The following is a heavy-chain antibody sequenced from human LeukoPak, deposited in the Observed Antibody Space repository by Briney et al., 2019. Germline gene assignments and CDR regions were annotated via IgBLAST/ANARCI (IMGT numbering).Heavy chain of an antibody. CDR1: GGSISSYY. CDR3: ATLPRYDSSGYYYARPFDY. V-gene: IGHV4-59*12. D-gene: IGHD3-22*01. J-gene: IGHJ4*02. Sequence: PSETLSLTCTVSGGSISSYYWSWIRQPPGKGLEWIGYIYYSGSTNYNPSLKSRVTISVDTSKNQFSLKLSSVTAADTAVYYCATLPRYDSSGYYYARPFDYWGQGTLVTVSS. CDR2: IYYSGST.